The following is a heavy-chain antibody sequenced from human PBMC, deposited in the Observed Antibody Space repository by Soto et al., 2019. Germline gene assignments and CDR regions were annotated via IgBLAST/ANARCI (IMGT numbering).Heavy chain of an antibody. D-gene: IGHD6-13*01. CDR2: INPNSGGT. Sequence: QVQLVQSGAEVKKPGASVKVSCKASGYTFTGYYMHWVRQAPGQGLEWMGWINPNSGGTNYAQKFQGWVTMTRDTSISTAYMELSRLRSDDTAVYYCARDLGAAAGTYYYDGMDVWGQGTTVTVSS. J-gene: IGHJ6*02. CDR3: ARDLGAAAGTYYYDGMDV. V-gene: IGHV1-2*04. CDR1: GYTFTGYY.